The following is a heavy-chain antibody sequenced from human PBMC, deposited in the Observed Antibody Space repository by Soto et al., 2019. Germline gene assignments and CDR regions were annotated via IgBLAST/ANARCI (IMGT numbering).Heavy chain of an antibody. CDR3: ARDHTDSDAFDI. V-gene: IGHV3-48*03. Sequence: GGSLRLSCAASGFTFSSYEMNWVRQAPGKGLEWVSYISSSGSTIYYADSVKGRFTISRDNAKNSLYLQMNSLRAEDTAVYYCARDHTDSDAFDIWGQGTMVTVSS. CDR1: GFTFSSYE. J-gene: IGHJ3*02. D-gene: IGHD2-15*01. CDR2: ISSSGSTI.